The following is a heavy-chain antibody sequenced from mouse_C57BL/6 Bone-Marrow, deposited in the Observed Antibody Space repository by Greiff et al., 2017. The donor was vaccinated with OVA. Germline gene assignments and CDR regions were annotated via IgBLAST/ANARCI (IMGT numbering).Heavy chain of an antibody. V-gene: IGHV1-18*01. CDR3: ARSNYGSSYVPYAMDY. CDR2: INPNNGGT. D-gene: IGHD1-1*01. J-gene: IGHJ4*01. CDR1: GYTFTDYN. Sequence: EVQLQQSGPELVKPGASVKIPCKASGYTFTDYNMDWVKQSHGKSLEWIGDINPNNGGTIYNQKFKGKATLTVEKSSSTAYMELRSLTSEDTAVYYCARSNYGSSYVPYAMDYWGQGTSVTVSS.